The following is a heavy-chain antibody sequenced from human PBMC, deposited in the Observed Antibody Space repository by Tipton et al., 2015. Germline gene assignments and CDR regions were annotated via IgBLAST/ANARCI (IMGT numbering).Heavy chain of an antibody. Sequence: TLSLTCSVSSDSISKYYWSWIRQPPGKELKWIGYIQYSGSTNYNPSLKSRVTISVDTSRNQFSLKLSSVTAADTAVYYCARAPVVAATPEYPYYYYGMDVWGQGTTVTVSS. D-gene: IGHD2-15*01. V-gene: IGHV4-59*12. J-gene: IGHJ6*02. CDR2: IQYSGST. CDR3: ARAPVVAATPEYPYYYYGMDV. CDR1: SDSISKYY.